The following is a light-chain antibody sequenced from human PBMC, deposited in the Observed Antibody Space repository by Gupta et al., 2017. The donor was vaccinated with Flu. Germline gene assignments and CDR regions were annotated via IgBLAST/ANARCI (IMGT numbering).Light chain of an antibody. J-gene: IGKJ2*01. V-gene: IGKV1-33*01. CDR3: QQFDKLLYT. CDR1: EDIKKL. Sequence: DVQMTQSPHSLSASVGDRVTLTCQASEDIKKLLNWFQQKPGQAPKLLIYEASNLKTGVPSRFSGGGSGTHFTFTINSLLREDVATYYCQQFDKLLYTFGLGTKLE. CDR2: EAS.